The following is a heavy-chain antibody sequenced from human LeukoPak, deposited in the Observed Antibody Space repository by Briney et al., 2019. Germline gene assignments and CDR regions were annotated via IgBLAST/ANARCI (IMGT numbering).Heavy chain of an antibody. CDR2: VDHTGST. CDR1: DDSITMYY. CDR3: ARDGASGSYDY. Sequence: SETLSLTCTVSDDSITMYYWTWIRQPPGKGLEWIGYVDHTGSTKFNPSLNGRVSISRDTSNNFFSLKLSSVTAADTAVYYCARDGASGSYDYWGQGTLVTVSS. D-gene: IGHD1-26*01. V-gene: IGHV4-4*08. J-gene: IGHJ4*02.